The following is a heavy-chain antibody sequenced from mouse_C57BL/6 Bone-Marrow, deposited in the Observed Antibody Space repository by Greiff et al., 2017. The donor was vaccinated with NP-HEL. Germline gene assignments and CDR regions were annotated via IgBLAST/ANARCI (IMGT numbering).Heavy chain of an antibody. CDR1: GFTFSDYY. CDR3: ARIWYGMDY. CDR2: ISNGGGST. Sequence: EVQRVESGGGLVQPGGSLKLSCAASGFTFSDYYMYWVRQTPEQRLEWVAYISNGGGSTYYPDTVKGRFTISRDNAKNTLYLQMSRLKSEDAAMYYCARIWYGMDYWGQGTSVTVSS. V-gene: IGHV5-12*01. J-gene: IGHJ4*01.